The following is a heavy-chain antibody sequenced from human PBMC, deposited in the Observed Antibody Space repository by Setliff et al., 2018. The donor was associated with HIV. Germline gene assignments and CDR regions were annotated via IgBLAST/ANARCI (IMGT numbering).Heavy chain of an antibody. CDR3: ARDRSWEVPLYGDYVYYYYYMDV. CDR2: ISVHNGKT. V-gene: IGHV1-18*01. CDR1: GYSFTTYG. J-gene: IGHJ6*03. D-gene: IGHD4-17*01. Sequence: GASVKVSCKTSGYSFTTYGISWVRQAPGQGLEWMGWISVHNGKTNYGQKFQGRVTMTTDTSTSTAYMELKSLRSDDTAVYYCARDRSWEVPLYGDYVYYYYYMDVWGEGTTVTVSS.